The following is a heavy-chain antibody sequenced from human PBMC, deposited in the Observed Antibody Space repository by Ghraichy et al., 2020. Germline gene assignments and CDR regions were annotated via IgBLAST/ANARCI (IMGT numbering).Heavy chain of an antibody. D-gene: IGHD3-10*01. V-gene: IGHV4-34*01. CDR2: INHSGST. CDR1: GGSFSGYY. Sequence: SETLSLTCAVYGGSFSGYYWSWIRQPPGKGLEWIGEINHSGSTNYNPSLKSRVTISVDTSKNQFSLKLSSVTAADTAVYYCARGYVLGVHLHDWCQGTLVTVSS. CDR3: ARGYVLGVHLHD. J-gene: IGHJ4*02.